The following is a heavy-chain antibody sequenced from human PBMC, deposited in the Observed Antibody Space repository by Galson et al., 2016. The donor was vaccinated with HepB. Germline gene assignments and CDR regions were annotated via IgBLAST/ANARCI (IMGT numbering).Heavy chain of an antibody. D-gene: IGHD4-17*01. Sequence: CAISGDSVSNSSAAWTWIRQSPWKGLEWLGKTYYRSKWFIDYGISVRGRITINPDTSRNRFSLQLKSMTPDDMAFYYCARENALTTSLDYWGQGIPVTV. J-gene: IGHJ4*02. CDR1: GDSVSNSSAA. CDR3: ARENALTTSLDY. CDR2: TYYRSKWFI. V-gene: IGHV6-1*01.